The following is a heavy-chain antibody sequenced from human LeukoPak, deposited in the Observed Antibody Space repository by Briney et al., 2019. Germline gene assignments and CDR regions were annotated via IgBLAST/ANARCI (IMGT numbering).Heavy chain of an antibody. CDR3: ARVGGYSSSQIGDDAFDI. CDR2: IYHSGST. J-gene: IGHJ3*02. Sequence: SETLSLTCAVSGGSISSGGYSWSWIRQPPGKGLEWIGYIYHSGSTYYNPSLKSRVTISVDRSKNQFSLKLSSVTAADTAVYYCARVGGYSSSQIGDDAFDIWGQGTMVTVSP. V-gene: IGHV4-30-2*01. CDR1: GGSISSGGYS. D-gene: IGHD6-13*01.